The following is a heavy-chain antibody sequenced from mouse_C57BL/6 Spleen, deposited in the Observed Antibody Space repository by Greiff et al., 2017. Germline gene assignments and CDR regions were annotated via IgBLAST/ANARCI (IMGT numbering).Heavy chain of an antibody. Sequence: QVQLKESGPGLVQPSQSLSITCTVSGFSLTSYGVHWVRQSPGKGLEWLGVIWSGGSTDYNAAFISRMSISKDNSKSQVFFKMKSLQADDTARYYCARGGRYYYAMDYWGQGTSVTVSS. V-gene: IGHV2-2*01. CDR2: IWSGGST. CDR1: GFSLTSYG. D-gene: IGHD1-1*02. J-gene: IGHJ4*01. CDR3: ARGGRYYYAMDY.